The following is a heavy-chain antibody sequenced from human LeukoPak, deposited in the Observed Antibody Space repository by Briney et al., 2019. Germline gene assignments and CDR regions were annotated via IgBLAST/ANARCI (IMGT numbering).Heavy chain of an antibody. CDR3: ARVYYGSGSLHYYYYYMDV. V-gene: IGHV3-74*01. J-gene: IGHJ6*03. D-gene: IGHD3-10*01. CDR1: GFTFSSYW. CDR2: MNSEGSST. Sequence: GGSLRLSCGASGFTFSSYWMNWVRQAPGEGLVWVSRMNSEGSSTSYADSVKGRFTISRDNAKKTLYLQMNSLRAEDTAVYYCARVYYGSGSLHYYYYYMDVWGKGTTVTISS.